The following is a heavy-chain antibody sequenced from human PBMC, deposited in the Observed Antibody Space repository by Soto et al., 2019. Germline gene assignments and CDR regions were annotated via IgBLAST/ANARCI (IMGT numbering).Heavy chain of an antibody. CDR1: GFTFSSYA. CDR2: ISGSGGST. V-gene: IGHV3-23*01. Sequence: GGSLRLSCAASGFTFSSYAMSWVRQAPGKGLEWVSAISGSGGSTYYADSVKGRFTISRDNSKNTLYLQMNSLRAEDTAVYYCAKEGGRHIVAPGGLTYYYGMDVWGQGTTVTVSS. J-gene: IGHJ6*02. CDR3: AKEGGRHIVAPGGLTYYYGMDV. D-gene: IGHD5-12*01.